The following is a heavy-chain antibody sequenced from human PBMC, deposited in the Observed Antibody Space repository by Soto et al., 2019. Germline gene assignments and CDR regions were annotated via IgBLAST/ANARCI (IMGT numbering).Heavy chain of an antibody. CDR1: GGSISSYY. Sequence: PSETLSLTCTVSGGSISSYYWSWIRQPPGKGLEWIGYIYYSGSTYYNPSLKSRVTISVDTSKNQFSLKLSSVTAADTAVYYCARVSRYSSGWYSASYWGQGTLVTVSS. CDR2: IYYSGST. D-gene: IGHD6-19*01. CDR3: ARVSRYSSGWYSASY. J-gene: IGHJ4*02. V-gene: IGHV4-59*08.